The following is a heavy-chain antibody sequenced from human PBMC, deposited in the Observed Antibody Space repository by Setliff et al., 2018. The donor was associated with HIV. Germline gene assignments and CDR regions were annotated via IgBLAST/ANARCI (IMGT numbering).Heavy chain of an antibody. CDR2: IGYNGNT. CDR1: GYNFNNHG. D-gene: IGHD3-3*01. V-gene: IGHV1-18*01. J-gene: IGHJ5*02. CDR3: ARDPTAPSITIFGVVGATYWFDP. Sequence: ASVKVSCKASGYNFNNHGITWVRQAPGRGLEWVGWIGYNGNTNYAQKFQGRVTMTTDTSTNTAYMDLTSLKSDDTAVYCCARDPTAPSITIFGVVGATYWFDPWGPGTLVTVSS.